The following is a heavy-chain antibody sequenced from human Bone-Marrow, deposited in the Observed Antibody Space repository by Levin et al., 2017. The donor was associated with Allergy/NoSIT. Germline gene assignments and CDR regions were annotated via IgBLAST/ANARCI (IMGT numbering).Heavy chain of an antibody. D-gene: IGHD2-8*02. Sequence: SETLSLTCSVSGGSISTGGYYWSWIRQHPGEGLEHIGYIYYSGNTQYNPSLKSRVTISLDTSKNQFSLRLRSVTAADTAIYYCARKFPGGGSQLDHWGQGTLVTVSS. CDR2: IYYSGNT. CDR3: ARKFPGGGSQLDH. J-gene: IGHJ4*02. V-gene: IGHV4-31*03. CDR1: GGSISTGGYY.